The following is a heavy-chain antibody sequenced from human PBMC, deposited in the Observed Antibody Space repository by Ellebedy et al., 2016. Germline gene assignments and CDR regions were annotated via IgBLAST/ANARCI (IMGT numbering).Heavy chain of an antibody. CDR1: GFTFSSYG. D-gene: IGHD2-2*01. CDR3: AREGYCTSASCSDARYYYYYYMDV. J-gene: IGHJ6*03. CDR2: ISYDGSNK. Sequence: GGSLRLXXVGSGFTFSSYGMHWVRQAPGKGLEWVAVISYDGSNKYYADSVKGRFTISRDNSKNTLYLQVNSLRAEDTAVYYCAREGYCTSASCSDARYYYYYYMDVWGKGTTVTVSS. V-gene: IGHV3-30*03.